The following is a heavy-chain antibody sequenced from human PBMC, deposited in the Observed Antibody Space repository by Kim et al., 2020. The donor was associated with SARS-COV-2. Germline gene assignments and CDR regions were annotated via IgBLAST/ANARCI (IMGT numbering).Heavy chain of an antibody. CDR1: GYRFTSYW. CDR3: ARLNRRWLQSTIYFDY. J-gene: IGHJ4*02. V-gene: IGHV5-51*01. CDR2: IYPGDSDT. Sequence: GASLQISCKGSGYRFTSYWIGWVRQMPGKGLEWMGIIYPGDSDTRYSPSFQGQVTISADKSISTAYLQWSSLKASDTAMYYCARLNRRWLQSTIYFDYWGQGTLVTVSS. D-gene: IGHD5-12*01.